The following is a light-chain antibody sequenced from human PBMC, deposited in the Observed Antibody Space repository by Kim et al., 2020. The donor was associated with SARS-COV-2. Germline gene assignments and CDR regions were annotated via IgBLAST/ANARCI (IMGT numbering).Light chain of an antibody. CDR2: DAS. CDR3: QQRSNWPLT. V-gene: IGKV3-11*01. Sequence: WSPGERATLSCRASQSVSTYLAWYQQKPGQAPRLLIYDASSRATGIPARFSGSGSGPDFTLTISSLEPEDFAVYYCQQRSNWPLTFGGGTKVDIK. CDR1: QSVSTY. J-gene: IGKJ4*01.